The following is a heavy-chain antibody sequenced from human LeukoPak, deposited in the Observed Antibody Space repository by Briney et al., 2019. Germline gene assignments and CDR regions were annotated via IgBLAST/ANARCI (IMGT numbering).Heavy chain of an antibody. J-gene: IGHJ4*02. D-gene: IGHD4-11*01. Sequence: SVKVSCKASGGTFSSYAISWVRQAPGQGLEWMGGIIPIFGTANYAQKFQGRVTITADESTSTAYMELSSLRSEDTAVYYCAREEGYSNPPFDYWGQGTLVTVSS. V-gene: IGHV1-69*13. CDR1: GGTFSSYA. CDR3: AREEGYSNPPFDY. CDR2: IIPIFGTA.